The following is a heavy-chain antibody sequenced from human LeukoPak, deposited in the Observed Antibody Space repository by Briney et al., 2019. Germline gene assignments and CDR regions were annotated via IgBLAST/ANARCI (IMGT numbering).Heavy chain of an antibody. V-gene: IGHV4-39*01. CDR1: GGSISNSGYY. CDR3: AKTYYYDPFDF. D-gene: IGHD3-22*01. CDR2: IYYSGNT. J-gene: IGHJ4*02. Sequence: PSETLSLTCTVSGGSISNSGYYWGRIRQPPGKGLEWIGNIYYSGNTYYNPSLKSQLTFSVDTSKNQFSLRLRSVTAADTAVYYCAKTYYYDPFDFWGQGTLVTVSS.